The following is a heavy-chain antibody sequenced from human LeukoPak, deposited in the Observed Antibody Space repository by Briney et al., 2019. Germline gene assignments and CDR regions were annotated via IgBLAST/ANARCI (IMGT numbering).Heavy chain of an antibody. V-gene: IGHV4-39*02. CDR2: IYYSGST. Sequence: PSETLSLTCTVSGGSISSSSYYWGWIRQPPGKGLEWIGSIYYSGSTYYNPSLKSRVTISVDTSKNQFSLKLSSVTAADTAVYYCAKDGGIAAAGQDWGQGTLVTVSS. CDR1: GGSISSSSYY. J-gene: IGHJ4*02. CDR3: AKDGGIAAAGQD. D-gene: IGHD6-13*01.